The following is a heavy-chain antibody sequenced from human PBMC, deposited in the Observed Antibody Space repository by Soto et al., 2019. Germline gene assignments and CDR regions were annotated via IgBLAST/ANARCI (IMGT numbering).Heavy chain of an antibody. D-gene: IGHD3-10*01. CDR3: ATVGTDYGSGSPYYSDY. CDR2: ISPSSSFL. CDR1: GFRFRSYY. J-gene: IGHJ4*02. V-gene: IGHV3-21*06. Sequence: GGSLRLCCAASGFRFRSYYMTWVRQGTGRGLEWVSSISPSSSFLNYADSVTVGFTISRDNAKSSVNLQMNSLRAEDTDVYYCATVGTDYGSGSPYYSDYWGQGTLVTVSS.